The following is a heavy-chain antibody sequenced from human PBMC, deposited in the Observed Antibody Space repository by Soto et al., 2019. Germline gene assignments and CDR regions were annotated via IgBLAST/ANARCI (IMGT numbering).Heavy chain of an antibody. Sequence: EVQLLESGGGLVQPGGSLRLSSAASGFTFSSYAMSWVRQAPGKGLEWVSAISGSGGSTYYADSVKGWFTISRDNSKNTLYLQMNSLRAEDTAVYYCAKDTYGDYVSPFDYWGQGTLVTVSS. CDR3: AKDTYGDYVSPFDY. CDR2: ISGSGGST. V-gene: IGHV3-23*01. J-gene: IGHJ4*02. D-gene: IGHD4-17*01. CDR1: GFTFSSYA.